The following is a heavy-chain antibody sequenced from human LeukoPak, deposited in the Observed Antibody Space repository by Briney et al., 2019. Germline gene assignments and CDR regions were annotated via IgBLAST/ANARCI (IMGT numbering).Heavy chain of an antibody. Sequence: TSETLSLTCTVSGGSISSYYWSWIRQPPGKGLEWIGYIYYSGSTYYNPSLKSRVTISVDTSKNQFSLKLSSVTAADTAVYYCARQIAAAGTRWFDPWGQGTLVTVSS. V-gene: IGHV4-59*08. CDR1: GGSISSYY. D-gene: IGHD6-13*01. J-gene: IGHJ5*02. CDR2: IYYSGST. CDR3: ARQIAAAGTRWFDP.